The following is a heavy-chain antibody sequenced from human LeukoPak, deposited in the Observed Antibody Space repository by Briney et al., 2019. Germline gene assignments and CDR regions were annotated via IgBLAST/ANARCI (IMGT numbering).Heavy chain of an antibody. D-gene: IGHD6-13*01. CDR1: GVSISSYY. Sequence: SETLSLTCTVSGVSISSYYWSWIRQPAGKGLEWIGRIYTSGSTNYNPSLKSRVTMSVDTSKNQFSLKLSSVTAADTAVYYCAGSGIAAAGHNWFDPWGQGTLVTVSS. CDR3: AGSGIAAAGHNWFDP. V-gene: IGHV4-4*07. CDR2: IYTSGST. J-gene: IGHJ5*02.